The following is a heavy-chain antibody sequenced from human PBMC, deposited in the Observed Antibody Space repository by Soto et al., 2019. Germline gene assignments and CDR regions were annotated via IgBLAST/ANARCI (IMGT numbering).Heavy chain of an antibody. V-gene: IGHV3-23*01. J-gene: IGHJ6*02. CDR2: ISGSGDST. D-gene: IGHD6-13*01. Sequence: EVQLLESGGGLVQPGGSLRLSCAASGFTFSSYAMSWVRQAPVKGLEWVSVISGSGDSTYYADSVRGRFTISRDNSKNTRYLQMNSLRAEDTAVYYCAKDRDGAAAGPTKFYGMDVWGQGTTVTVSS. CDR1: GFTFSSYA. CDR3: AKDRDGAAAGPTKFYGMDV.